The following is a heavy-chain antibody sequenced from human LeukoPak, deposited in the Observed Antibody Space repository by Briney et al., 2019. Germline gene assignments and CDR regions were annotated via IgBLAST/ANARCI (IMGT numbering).Heavy chain of an antibody. CDR1: GYTFTGYY. J-gene: IGHJ4*02. Sequence: GASVKVSCKASGYTFTGYYMHWVRQAPGQGLEWMGWINPNSGGTNYAQKFQGRVTMTRDTSISTAYMELSRLRSDDTAVYYGARSDYVWGSYRFDYRGQGTLVTVSS. CDR3: ARSDYVWGSYRFDY. D-gene: IGHD3-16*02. CDR2: INPNSGGT. V-gene: IGHV1-2*02.